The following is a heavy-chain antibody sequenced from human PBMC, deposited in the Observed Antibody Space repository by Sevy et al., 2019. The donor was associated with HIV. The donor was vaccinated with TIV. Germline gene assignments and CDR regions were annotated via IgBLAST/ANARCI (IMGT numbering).Heavy chain of an antibody. V-gene: IGHV1-24*01. J-gene: IGHJ4*02. CDR1: GYTLSELS. CDR2: FDGDGEI. D-gene: IGHD2-2*01. Sequence: ASVKVSCKVSGYTLSELSMHWVRQAPGKGLEWMGGFDGDGEIMYAQKFQGGVTMTEDTSTDTAYMELSSLRSEDTAAYYCATDIVVGRDYWGQGTLVTVSS. CDR3: ATDIVVGRDY.